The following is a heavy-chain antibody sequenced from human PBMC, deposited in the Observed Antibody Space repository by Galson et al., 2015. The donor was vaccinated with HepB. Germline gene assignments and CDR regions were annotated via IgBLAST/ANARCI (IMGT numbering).Heavy chain of an antibody. CDR1: GGSISPYY. Sequence: SETLSLTCTVSGGSISPYYWSWIRQPPGKRLEWIGYIYYRGSTNYNPSLKSRVSFSVDTSKSQLSLRLKSMTAADTAVYYCARGGNNWFDPWGQGTLVTVSS. J-gene: IGHJ5*02. V-gene: IGHV4-59*01. CDR3: ARGGNNWFDP. CDR2: IYYRGST. D-gene: IGHD2/OR15-2a*01.